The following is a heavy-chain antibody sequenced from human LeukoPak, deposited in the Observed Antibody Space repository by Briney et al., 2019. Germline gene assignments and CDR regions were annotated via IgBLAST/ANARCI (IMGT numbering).Heavy chain of an antibody. V-gene: IGHV3-74*01. CDR3: ARASDFI. CDR2: INTDGSST. J-gene: IGHJ4*02. CDR1: GFTFSSYW. Sequence: GGSLRLSCAASGFTFSSYWMHWVRQAPGKGLVWVSRINTDGSSTSYADSVKGRFTISRDNVKNSVSLQMNSLRAEDTAVYYCARASDFIWGQGTLVTVSS.